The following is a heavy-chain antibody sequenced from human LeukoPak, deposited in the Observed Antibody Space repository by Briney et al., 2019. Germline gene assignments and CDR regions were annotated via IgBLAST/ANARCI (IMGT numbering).Heavy chain of an antibody. V-gene: IGHV3-23*01. D-gene: IGHD6-19*01. CDR1: GFTFSNFA. CDR2: ISGSGGST. J-gene: IGHJ4*02. Sequence: PGGSLRLSCAASGFTFSNFAMSWVRQAPGKGLEWVSNISGSGGSTFYADSVKGRFPISRDNANYSLFLQMNSLRAEDAGICLYAKAGSSGWSSSGGYYWGQGSLVSVSS. CDR3: AKAGSSGWSSSGGYY.